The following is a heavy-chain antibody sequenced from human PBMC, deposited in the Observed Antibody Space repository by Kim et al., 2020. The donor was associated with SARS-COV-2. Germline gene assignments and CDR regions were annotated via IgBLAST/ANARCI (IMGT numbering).Heavy chain of an antibody. CDR3: ARGSYSDPANGVAFDI. CDR1: GYTFTSYG. V-gene: IGHV1-18*01. J-gene: IGHJ3*02. D-gene: IGHD1-26*01. Sequence: ASVKVSCKASGYTFTSYGISWVRQAPGQGLEWMGWISAYNGNTNYAQKLQGRVTMTTDTSTSTAYMELRSLRSDDTAVYYCARGSYSDPANGVAFDIWGQGTMVTVSS. CDR2: ISAYNGNT.